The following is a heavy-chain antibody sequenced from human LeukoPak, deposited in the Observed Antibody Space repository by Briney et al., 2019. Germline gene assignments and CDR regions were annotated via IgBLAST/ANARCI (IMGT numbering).Heavy chain of an antibody. CDR2: INHSGST. V-gene: IGHV4-34*01. J-gene: IGHJ4*02. D-gene: IGHD6-13*01. Sequence: PSEPLYLTCAVYGGTFSGYYWSWIRQPPGKGLEWIGEINHSGSTNYNPSLKSRVTISVDTSKNQFSLKLSSVTAADTAVYYCARLGRYPAAGTRVFAYWGQGTLVTVSS. CDR3: ARLGRYPAAGTRVFAY. CDR1: GGTFSGYY.